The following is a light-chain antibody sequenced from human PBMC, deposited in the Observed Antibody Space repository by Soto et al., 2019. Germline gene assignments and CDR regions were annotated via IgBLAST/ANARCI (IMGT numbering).Light chain of an antibody. CDR3: QQYGNSRT. J-gene: IGKJ1*01. Sequence: EVVLTQSPGTLSLSPGERATLSCRASQSITNNYLAWYQQRPGLAPRLLIYGASIRATGIPDRFSGSGSGTDFTLTISRPEPEDFAVYYCQQYGNSRTFGQGTKVDIK. CDR2: GAS. V-gene: IGKV3-20*01. CDR1: QSITNNY.